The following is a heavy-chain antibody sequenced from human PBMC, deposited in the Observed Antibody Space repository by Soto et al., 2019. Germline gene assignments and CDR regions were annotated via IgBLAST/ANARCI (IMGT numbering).Heavy chain of an antibody. V-gene: IGHV4-34*01. CDR2: INHSGST. D-gene: IGHD3-10*01. J-gene: IGHJ6*03. Sequence: SETLSLTCAVYGGSFSGYYWSWIRQPPGKGLEWIGEINHSGSTNYNPSLKSRVTISVDTSKNQFSLKLSSVTAADTAVYYCARGIARGLVRSYYYYYYMAVWGKGTSVTVSS. CDR1: GGSFSGYY. CDR3: ARGIARGLVRSYYYYYYMAV.